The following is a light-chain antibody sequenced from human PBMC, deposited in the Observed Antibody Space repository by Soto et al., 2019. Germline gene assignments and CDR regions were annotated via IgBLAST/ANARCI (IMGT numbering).Light chain of an antibody. CDR3: QQYGDSPIT. J-gene: IGKJ5*01. Sequence: EIVLTQSPGTLSLSPGERATLSCRASQSVSSSYLAWYQQKPGQAPRLLIYGASNRATGIPDRFSGSGSGTDFTLTITRLEPEDFALYYCQQYGDSPITFGQGTRLEIK. CDR2: GAS. CDR1: QSVSSSY. V-gene: IGKV3-20*01.